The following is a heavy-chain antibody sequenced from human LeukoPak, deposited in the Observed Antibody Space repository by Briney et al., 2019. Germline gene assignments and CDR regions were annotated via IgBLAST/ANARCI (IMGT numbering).Heavy chain of an antibody. CDR2: IYPADSDTKYRPS. CDR3: ARDSPYSSGWRDAFDI. V-gene: IGHV5-51*01. J-gene: IGHJ3*02. CDR1: GYTFTTYS. D-gene: IGHD6-19*01. Sequence: GESLKISCETAGYTFTTYSIAWVRQVPGQGLEWMVIIYPADSDTKYRPSRYSPSLEGQVSISADKSINTVYLQWSSLKASDTAMYYCARDSPYSSGWRDAFDIWGQGTMVTVSS.